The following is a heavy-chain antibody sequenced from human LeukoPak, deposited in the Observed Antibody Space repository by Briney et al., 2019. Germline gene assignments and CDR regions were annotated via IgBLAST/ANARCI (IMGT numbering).Heavy chain of an antibody. J-gene: IGHJ3*02. D-gene: IGHD1-26*01. CDR1: GFTFSSYT. Sequence: GGSLRLSCAASGFTFSSYTMHWVRQAPGKGLEWVAVISYDGSNKYYADSVKGRFIISRDNSKNTLYLQMNSLRAEDTALYYCATQKLWEGWEPRGYAFDIWGQGTRVTVFS. CDR3: ATQKLWEGWEPRGYAFDI. V-gene: IGHV3-30-3*01. CDR2: ISYDGSNK.